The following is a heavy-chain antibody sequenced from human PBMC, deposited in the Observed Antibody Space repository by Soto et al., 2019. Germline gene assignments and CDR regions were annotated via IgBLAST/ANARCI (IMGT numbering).Heavy chain of an antibody. CDR3: ARSAAGTGDY. Sequence: ETLSLTCAVYGGSFSGYYWSWIRQPPGKGLEWIGEINHSGSTNYNPSLKSRVTISVDTSKNQFSLKLSSVTAADTAVYYCARSAAGTGDYWGQGTLVTSPQ. CDR1: GGSFSGYY. CDR2: INHSGST. D-gene: IGHD6-19*01. J-gene: IGHJ4*02. V-gene: IGHV4-34*01.